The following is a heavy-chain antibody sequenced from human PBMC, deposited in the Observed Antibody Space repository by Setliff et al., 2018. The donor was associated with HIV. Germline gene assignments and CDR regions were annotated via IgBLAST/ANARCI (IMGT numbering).Heavy chain of an antibody. J-gene: IGHJ3*02. CDR3: AKRGYDSSALRAFDAFDI. CDR1: GFTFSKYA. Sequence: QAVGSLRLSCAASGFTFSKYAMSWVRQAPGKGLEWVSAISDSGGSTYYADSVKGRFTISRDNSKNTLYLQMNSLRAEDTAEYYCAKRGYDSSALRAFDAFDIWGQGTLVTVSS. D-gene: IGHD3-22*01. V-gene: IGHV3-23*01. CDR2: ISDSGGST.